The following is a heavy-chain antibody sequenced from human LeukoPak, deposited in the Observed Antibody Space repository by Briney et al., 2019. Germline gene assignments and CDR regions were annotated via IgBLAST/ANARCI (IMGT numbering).Heavy chain of an antibody. CDR2: IYYSGST. D-gene: IGHD3-10*01. CDR3: ARFGELVNSLNDAFDI. CDR1: GGSISSSSYY. Sequence: PSETLSLTCTVSGGSISSSSYYWGWIRQPPGKGLEWIGSIYYSGSTYYNPSLKSRVTISVDTSKNQFSLKLSSVTAADTAVYYCARFGELVNSLNDAFDIWGQGTMVTVSS. J-gene: IGHJ3*02. V-gene: IGHV4-39*07.